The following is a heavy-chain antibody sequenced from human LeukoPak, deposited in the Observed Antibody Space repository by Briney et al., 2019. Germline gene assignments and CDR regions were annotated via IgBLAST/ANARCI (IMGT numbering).Heavy chain of an antibody. Sequence: PGGSLRLSCAASGFTFSSYAMSWVRQAPGKGLEWVSAISGSGGRTYYADSVKGRFTISRDNAKNSVYLQMNSLRVEETAMYYCARGGSDYWGQGTLVTVSS. CDR1: GFTFSSYA. CDR2: ISGSGGRT. V-gene: IGHV3-23*01. J-gene: IGHJ4*02. D-gene: IGHD2-15*01. CDR3: ARGGSDY.